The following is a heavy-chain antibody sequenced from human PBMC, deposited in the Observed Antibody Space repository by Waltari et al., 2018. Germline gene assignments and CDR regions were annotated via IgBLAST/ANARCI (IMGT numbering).Heavy chain of an antibody. V-gene: IGHV1-2*01. D-gene: IGHD6-13*01. CDR3: ARRRHSSSWYMVWFDP. CDR1: GYTFTGYY. CDR2: INPNRVGT. J-gene: IGHJ5*02. Sequence: QVQLVQSGAEVKKLGASVKVSCKASGYTFTGYYIHWVRQAPGQGLEWMGWINPNRVGTNYAQKFQGRVTSTSETSISTAYMELSRLRSDDTAVSCCARRRHSSSWYMVWFDPWGQGTLVTVSS.